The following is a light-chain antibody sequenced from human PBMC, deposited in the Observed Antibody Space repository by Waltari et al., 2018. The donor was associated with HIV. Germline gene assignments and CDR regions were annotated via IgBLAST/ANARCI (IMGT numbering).Light chain of an antibody. CDR1: SCNIGSNY. J-gene: IGLJ2*01. CDR2: RNN. V-gene: IGLV1-47*01. Sequence: QSVLTQPPSASGTPGQRVTISCSGSSCNIGSNYVYWYQQLPGTAPKLLIYRNNQRPSGVPDLFSGSKSGTSASLAISGLRSEDEADYYCAAWDDSLSGHVVFGGGTKLTVL. CDR3: AAWDDSLSGHVV.